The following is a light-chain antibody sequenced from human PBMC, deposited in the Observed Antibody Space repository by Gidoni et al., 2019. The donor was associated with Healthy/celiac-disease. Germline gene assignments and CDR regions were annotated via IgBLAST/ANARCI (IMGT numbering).Light chain of an antibody. CDR2: AAS. J-gene: IGKJ2*01. CDR3: QQSYSTLYT. CDR1: QRISSY. V-gene: IGKV1-39*01. Sequence: DIQMTQSPSSLSASVGDRVTITCRASQRISSYLNWYQQKPGKAPKLLIYAASSLQSGVPSRFSGSGSGTDFTLTIRSLQPEDFATYYCQQSYSTLYTFGQGTNLEIK.